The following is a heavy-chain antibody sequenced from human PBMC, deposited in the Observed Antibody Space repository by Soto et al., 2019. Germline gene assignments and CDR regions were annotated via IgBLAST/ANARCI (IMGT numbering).Heavy chain of an antibody. CDR3: ASSDRHLKNRGGMDV. CDR2: TYYRSKWYN. Sequence: SPTLSLTCAISGDSVSSNSAAWNWIRQSPSRGLEWLGRTYYRSKWYNDYAVSVKSRITINPDTSKNQFSLQLNSVTPEDTAVYYCASSDRHLKNRGGMDVWGQGTTVTVSS. CDR1: GDSVSSNSAA. V-gene: IGHV6-1*01. J-gene: IGHJ6*02.